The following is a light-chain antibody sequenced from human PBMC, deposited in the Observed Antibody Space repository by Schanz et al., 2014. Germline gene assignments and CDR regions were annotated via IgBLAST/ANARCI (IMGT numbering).Light chain of an antibody. CDR3: SSYTSSNTVV. Sequence: QSALTQPASVSGSPGQSITISCTGTSSDVGGYNYVSWYQQHPGKAPKLMIYEVTKRPSGVPDRFSGSKSGNTASLTVSGLQAEDEADYYCSSYTSSNTVVFRGGTKLTVL. CDR2: EVT. CDR1: SSDVGGYNY. J-gene: IGLJ3*02. V-gene: IGLV2-14*01.